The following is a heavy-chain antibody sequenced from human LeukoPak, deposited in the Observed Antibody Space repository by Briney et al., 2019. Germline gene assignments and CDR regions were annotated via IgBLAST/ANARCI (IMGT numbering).Heavy chain of an antibody. J-gene: IGHJ4*02. CDR2: IDPRGGST. CDR1: GYIFTSYY. Sequence: ASVKVSCKASGYIFTSYYIHWVRRAPGQGLEWMGIIDPRGGSTTYAQKFQSSVTMTRDASTNTVYMELSSLRSDDTAVYYCARGGPVGNYDSSGYYLHWGQGTLVTVSS. CDR3: ARGGPVGNYDSSGYYLH. V-gene: IGHV1-46*01. D-gene: IGHD3-22*01.